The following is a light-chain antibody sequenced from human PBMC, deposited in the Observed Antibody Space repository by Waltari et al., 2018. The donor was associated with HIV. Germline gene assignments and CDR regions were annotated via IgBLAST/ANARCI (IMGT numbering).Light chain of an antibody. V-gene: IGLV2-11*01. J-gene: IGLJ2*01. CDR2: DVS. CDR1: SSAVGRFNY. CDR3: CSYAGTYTFVV. Sequence: QSALTQPRPRSGSPGQSVSISCTGTSSAVGRFNYVSLYQHHPGKAPNLMLYDVSERPSGVPDRFSGSKSGNTASLTISGLQAEDEADYYCCSYAGTYTFVVFGGGTKLTVL.